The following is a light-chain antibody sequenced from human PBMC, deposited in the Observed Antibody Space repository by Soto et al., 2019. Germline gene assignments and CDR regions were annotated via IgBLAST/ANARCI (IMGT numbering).Light chain of an antibody. J-gene: IGKJ2*01. CDR2: WAS. CDR3: QQYYSTPSYT. V-gene: IGKV4-1*01. Sequence: DIVMTQSPDSLAVSLGERATINCKSSQSVLYSSKKKNYLAWYQQRPGQPPKLLIYWASTREAGVPDRFSGSGSGTDFNLTITSLQAEDVAVYYCQQYYSTPSYTFGQGTKLEIK. CDR1: QSVLYSSKKKNY.